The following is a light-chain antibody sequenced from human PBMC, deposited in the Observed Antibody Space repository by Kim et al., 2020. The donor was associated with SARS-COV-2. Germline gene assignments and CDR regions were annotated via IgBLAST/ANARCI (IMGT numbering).Light chain of an antibody. CDR1: QSIASY. Sequence: ASVGDRVTIPCRASQSIASYLNWYQQQPGKAPNLLIYTASSLQSGVPSRFSGSGSGTDFTLTISSLQPEDFATYYCQQSYTTPRTFGQGTKVDIK. J-gene: IGKJ1*01. CDR3: QQSYTTPRT. CDR2: TAS. V-gene: IGKV1-39*01.